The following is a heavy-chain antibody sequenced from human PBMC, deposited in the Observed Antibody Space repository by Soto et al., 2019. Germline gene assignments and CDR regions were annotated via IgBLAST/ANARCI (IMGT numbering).Heavy chain of an antibody. CDR2: IIPIFGTA. CDR1: GGTFSSYA. Sequence: ASVKVSCKASGGTFSSYAISWVRQAPGQGLEWMGGIIPIFGTANYAQKFQGRVTITADESTSTAYMELSSLRSEDTAVYYCAREWLVGGSRIYGMDVWGQGTTVTVSS. J-gene: IGHJ6*02. CDR3: AREWLVGGSRIYGMDV. D-gene: IGHD2-15*01. V-gene: IGHV1-69*13.